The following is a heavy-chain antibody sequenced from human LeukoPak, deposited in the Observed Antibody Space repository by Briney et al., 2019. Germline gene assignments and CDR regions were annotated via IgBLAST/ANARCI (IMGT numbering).Heavy chain of an antibody. D-gene: IGHD3-22*01. CDR2: ISAYNGNT. J-gene: IGHJ4*02. Sequence: GASVKVSCKASGYTFTSYGISWVRQAPGQGLEWMGWISAYNGNTNYAQKLQGRVTMTTDTSTSTACMELRSLRSDDTAVYYCARDIYYDSSGHRAPYFDYWGQGTLVTVSS. V-gene: IGHV1-18*01. CDR1: GYTFTSYG. CDR3: ARDIYYDSSGHRAPYFDY.